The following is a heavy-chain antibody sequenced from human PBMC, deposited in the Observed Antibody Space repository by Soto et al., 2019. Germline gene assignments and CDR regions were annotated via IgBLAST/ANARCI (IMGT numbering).Heavy chain of an antibody. Sequence: GGSLRLSCGASGFNFDEYGMYWVRQAAGKGLEWVSGISWNSGTIGYADSVKGRFTISRDNAKKSLYLQMSSLRAEDTALYYCARETLGQLWAPEFDYWGQGTLVTVSS. CDR3: ARETLGQLWAPEFDY. V-gene: IGHV3-9*01. D-gene: IGHD5-18*01. CDR1: GFNFDEYG. J-gene: IGHJ4*02. CDR2: ISWNSGTI.